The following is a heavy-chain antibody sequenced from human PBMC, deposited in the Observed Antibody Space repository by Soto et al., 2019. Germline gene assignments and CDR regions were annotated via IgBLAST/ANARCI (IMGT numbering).Heavy chain of an antibody. D-gene: IGHD3-3*01. CDR2: ISSSGSTI. V-gene: IGHV3-48*03. Sequence: GGSLRLSCAASGFTFSSYEMNWVRQAPGKGLEWVSYISSSGSTIYYADSVKGRFTISRDNAKNSLYLQMNSLRAEDTAVYYCARYKTIFGVVITGFDYWGQGTLVTVSS. CDR1: GFTFSSYE. J-gene: IGHJ4*02. CDR3: ARYKTIFGVVITGFDY.